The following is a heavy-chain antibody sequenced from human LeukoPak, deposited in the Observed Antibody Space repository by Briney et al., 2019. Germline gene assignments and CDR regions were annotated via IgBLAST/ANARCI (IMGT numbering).Heavy chain of an antibody. CDR2: ISSSSSNI. CDR1: GFTFSSYS. J-gene: IGHJ4*02. D-gene: IGHD3-3*01. V-gene: IGHV3-48*04. Sequence: GGSLRLSCAASGFTFSSYSMNWVRQAPGKGLEWVSYISSSSSNIYYADSVKGRFTISRDNSKITLYLEMNNLRADDTAVYYCAKPLREYYDFWSGYYDFWGQGTLVTVSS. CDR3: AKPLREYYDFWSGYYDF.